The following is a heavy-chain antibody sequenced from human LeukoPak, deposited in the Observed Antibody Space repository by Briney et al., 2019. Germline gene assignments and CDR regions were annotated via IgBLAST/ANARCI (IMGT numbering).Heavy chain of an antibody. CDR3: ARDHAEGIVVVTLDY. CDR2: IWYDGSNK. CDR1: GFTFSSYG. D-gene: IGHD3-22*01. Sequence: GGSLRLSCAASGFTFSSYGMHWVRQAPGKGLEWVAVIWYDGSNKYYADSVKGRFTISRGNSKNTLYLQMNSLRAEDTAVYYCARDHAEGIVVVTLDYWGQGTLVTVSS. J-gene: IGHJ4*02. V-gene: IGHV3-33*01.